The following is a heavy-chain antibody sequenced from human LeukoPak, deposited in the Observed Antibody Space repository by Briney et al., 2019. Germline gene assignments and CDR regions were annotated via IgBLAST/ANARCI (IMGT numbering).Heavy chain of an antibody. CDR2: IYNSGAKI. CDR3: AKDVAPDSGWDLDY. CDR1: SLTFSTYS. Sequence: GGSLRLSCAVSSLTFSTYSMTWVRQGPGKGLEWVSSIYNSGAKIFYADSVKGRFTISRDNSKNMLYLQMNSLRVEDTAVYYCAKDVAPDSGWDLDYWGQGTLVTVSS. J-gene: IGHJ4*02. D-gene: IGHD6-19*01. V-gene: IGHV3-23*01.